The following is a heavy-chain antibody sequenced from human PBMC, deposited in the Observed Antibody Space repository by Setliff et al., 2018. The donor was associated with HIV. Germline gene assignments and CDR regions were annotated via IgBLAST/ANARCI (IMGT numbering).Heavy chain of an antibody. CDR1: GYSFINNY. D-gene: IGHD6-13*01. CDR2: VDPEDGAT. Sequence: ASVKVSCKVSGYSFINNYMHWVQQAPGKGLEWMGLVDPEDGATIYAEKFQGRVTITADKSTSTVYMELSSLRSEDTAMYYCARVLKGYSSSYEAFDIWCQGSKVTVSS. CDR3: ARVLKGYSSSYEAFDI. V-gene: IGHV1-69-2*01. J-gene: IGHJ3*02.